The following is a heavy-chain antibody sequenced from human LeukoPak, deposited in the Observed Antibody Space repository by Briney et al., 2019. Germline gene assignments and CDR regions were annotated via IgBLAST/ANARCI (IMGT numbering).Heavy chain of an antibody. V-gene: IGHV3-48*03. D-gene: IGHD2-15*01. Sequence: GGSLRLSCAASGFTFSSYEMNWVRQAPGKGLEWVSYISSSGSTIYYADSVKGRFTISRDNAKNSLYLQMKSLRAEDTAVYYCARAPRCSGGSCYSSNWFDPWGQGTLVTVSS. CDR3: ARAPRCSGGSCYSSNWFDP. CDR2: ISSSGSTI. CDR1: GFTFSSYE. J-gene: IGHJ5*02.